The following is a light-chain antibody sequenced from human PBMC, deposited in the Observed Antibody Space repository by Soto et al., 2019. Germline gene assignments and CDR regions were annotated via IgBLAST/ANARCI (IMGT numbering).Light chain of an antibody. CDR3: QQYHNWPPQYT. Sequence: EIVMTQSPATLSVSPGERDTLSCRASQTISSNLAWYQQKPGQAPRLLIHGASTRATGVPARFSGSGSGTEFTLTISSLQSEDLAVYYCQQYHNWPPQYTFGQGTKLQIK. CDR2: GAS. CDR1: QTISSN. V-gene: IGKV3-15*01. J-gene: IGKJ2*01.